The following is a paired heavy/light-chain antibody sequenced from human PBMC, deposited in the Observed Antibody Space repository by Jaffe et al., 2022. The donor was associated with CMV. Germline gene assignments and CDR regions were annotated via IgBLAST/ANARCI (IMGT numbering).Heavy chain of an antibody. CDR3: AREIVGITMVRGVIDYYYYGMDV. V-gene: IGHV4-34*01. CDR1: GGSFSGYY. D-gene: IGHD3-10*01. J-gene: IGHJ6*02. Sequence: QVQLQQWGAGLLKPSETLSLTCAVYGGSFSGYYWSWIRQPPGKGLEWIGEINHSGSTNYNPSLKSRVTISVDTSKNQFSLKLSSVTAADTAVYYCAREIVGITMVRGVIDYYYYGMDVWGQGTTVTVSS. CDR2: INHSGST.
Light chain of an antibody. CDR2: GAS. CDR3: QQYGSSPT. V-gene: IGKV3-20*01. J-gene: IGKJ4*01. Sequence: EIVLTQSPGTLSLSPGERATLSCRASQSVSSSYLAWYQQKPGQAPRLLIYGASSRATGIPDRFSGSGSGTDFTLTISRLEPEDFAVYYCQQYGSSPTFGGGTKVEIK. CDR1: QSVSSSY.